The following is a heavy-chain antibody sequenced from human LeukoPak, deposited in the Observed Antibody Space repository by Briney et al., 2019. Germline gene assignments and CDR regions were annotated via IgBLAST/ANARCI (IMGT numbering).Heavy chain of an antibody. J-gene: IGHJ3*02. V-gene: IGHV4-39*07. D-gene: IGHD3-10*01. Sequence: MASETLSLTCTVSGGSIDSRNYYWGWIRQTPGKGLDWIGSIYYSGSTYYNPSLKSRVTISVDTSKNQFSLKLSSVTAADTAVYYCARDRTVRGVIVDAFDTWGQGTMVTVSS. CDR3: ARDRTVRGVIVDAFDT. CDR2: IYYSGST. CDR1: GGSIDSRNYY.